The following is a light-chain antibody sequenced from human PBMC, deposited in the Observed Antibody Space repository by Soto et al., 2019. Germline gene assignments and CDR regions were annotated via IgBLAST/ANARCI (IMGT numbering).Light chain of an antibody. CDR3: QVRTNWSIA. CDR2: DAS. V-gene: IGKV3-11*01. J-gene: IGKJ5*01. Sequence: EIVLTQSPATLSLSPGERATLSCRASQSVSSYLAWYQQKPGQAPRLLIYDASNRATGIPARFSGTGSGTDFTLTINNLEPEDFAVYYCQVRTNWSIAFGRGTRLEIK. CDR1: QSVSSY.